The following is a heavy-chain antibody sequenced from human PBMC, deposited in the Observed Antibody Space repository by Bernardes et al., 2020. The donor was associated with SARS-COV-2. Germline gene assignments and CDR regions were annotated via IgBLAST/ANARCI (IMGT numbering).Heavy chain of an antibody. D-gene: IGHD3-10*01. V-gene: IGHV4-34*01. CDR3: ARGYGSGSYYNY. J-gene: IGHJ4*02. CDR1: GGSSSGYY. CDR2: LNHSGNT. Sequence: SETLSLTCAVYGGSSSGYYCSWIRQPPGKGLEWIGELNHSGNTNYNPSLKSRVTISVDTSKNQFSLKLSSVTAADTAVYYCARGYGSGSYYNYWGQGTLVTVSS.